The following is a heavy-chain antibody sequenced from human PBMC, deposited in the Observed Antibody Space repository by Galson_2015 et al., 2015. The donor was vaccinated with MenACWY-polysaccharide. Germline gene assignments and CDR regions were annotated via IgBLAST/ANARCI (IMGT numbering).Heavy chain of an antibody. CDR1: HDSVSSSY. D-gene: IGHD1-1*01. CDR2: IHATGST. Sequence: SETLSLTCTVSHDSVSSSYWSWIRQSADKGLEYLGRIHATGSTAYNPSFRSQVAMSVDLPRNQLSLRLVSVTASDTAIYYCARRSLDNWYFDLWGRGTLVIVSS. CDR3: ARRSLDNWYFDL. V-gene: IGHV4-4*07. J-gene: IGHJ2*01.